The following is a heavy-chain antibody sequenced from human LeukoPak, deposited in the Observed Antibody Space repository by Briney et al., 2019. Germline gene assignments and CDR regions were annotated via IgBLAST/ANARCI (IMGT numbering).Heavy chain of an antibody. Sequence: ASVKVSCKASGGTFSSYAISWVRQAPGQGLEWMGGIIPIFGTANYAQKFQGRVTITADESTSTAYMELSSLRSEDTAVYYCARVLGATKNWFDPWGQGTLVTVSS. J-gene: IGHJ5*02. CDR1: GGTFSSYA. CDR2: IIPIFGTA. V-gene: IGHV1-69*13. D-gene: IGHD1-26*01. CDR3: ARVLGATKNWFDP.